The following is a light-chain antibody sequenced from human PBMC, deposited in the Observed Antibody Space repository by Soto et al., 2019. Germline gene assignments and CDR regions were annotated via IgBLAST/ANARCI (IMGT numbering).Light chain of an antibody. J-gene: IGKJ1*01. Sequence: DIQMTQSPSSLSASVGDRVTITCRASQSISSYLNWYQQKPGKAPKLPIYAASSLQSGVPSRFSGSGSGTDFTLIISSLQPEDFATYYGQQSFVTPRTFGQGTKWIS. CDR3: QQSFVTPRT. V-gene: IGKV1-39*01. CDR1: QSISSY. CDR2: AAS.